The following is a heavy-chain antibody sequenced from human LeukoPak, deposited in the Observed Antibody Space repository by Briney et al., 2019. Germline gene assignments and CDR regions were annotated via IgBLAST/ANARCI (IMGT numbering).Heavy chain of an antibody. Sequence: GASVKVSCKASGYTFTSYYMHWVRQAPGQGLEWMGIINPSGGSTSYAQKFQGRVTMTRDTATSTVYMGRSSLRSEDTAVYYCARGGHGTPIVVAHWGQGTLVTVSS. CDR1: GYTFTSYY. V-gene: IGHV1-46*01. CDR2: INPSGGST. D-gene: IGHD3-22*01. CDR3: ARGGHGTPIVVAH. J-gene: IGHJ4*02.